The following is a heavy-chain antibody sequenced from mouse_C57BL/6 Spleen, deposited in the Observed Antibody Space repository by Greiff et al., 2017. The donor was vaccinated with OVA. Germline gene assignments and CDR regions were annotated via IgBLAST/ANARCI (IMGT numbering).Heavy chain of an antibody. D-gene: IGHD2-1*01. CDR1: GYTFTDYN. CDR2: INPNNGGT. J-gene: IGHJ2*01. Sequence: VQLQQSGPELVKPGASVKISCKASGYTFTDYNMDWVQQSHGKSLEWIGDINPNNGGTIYNQTFKGKATLTVDKSSSTAYMELRSLTSEDTAVYYCARECYCNYDYFDYWGQGTTLTVSS. CDR3: ARECYCNYDYFDY. V-gene: IGHV1-18*01.